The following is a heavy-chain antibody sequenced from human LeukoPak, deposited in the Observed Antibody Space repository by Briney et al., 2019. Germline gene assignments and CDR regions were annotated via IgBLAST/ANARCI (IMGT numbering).Heavy chain of an antibody. D-gene: IGHD3-10*01. Sequence: PPETLSLTCSVSGGSIRNYYWTWIRQPPGKGLEWIGYIFYSGSANYNPSLKSRVTISLDTSKNHFSLKLNSVTAADTAVYYCASSSSGSYYNGFDIWGQGTMVTVAS. CDR3: ASSSSGSYYNGFDI. CDR2: IFYSGSA. V-gene: IGHV4-59*01. J-gene: IGHJ3*02. CDR1: GGSIRNYY.